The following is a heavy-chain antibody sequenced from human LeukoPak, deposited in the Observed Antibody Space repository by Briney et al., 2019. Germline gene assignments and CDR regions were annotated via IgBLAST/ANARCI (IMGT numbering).Heavy chain of an antibody. J-gene: IGHJ4*02. CDR3: ARQDLLYDYVWGSYRRGAPFDY. D-gene: IGHD3-16*02. Sequence: SETLSLTCAVYGGSFSGYYWGWIRQPPGKGLEWIGSIYYSGSTYYNPSLKSRVTISVDTSKNQFSLKLSSVTAADTAVYYCARQDLLYDYVWGSYRRGAPFDYWGQGTLVTVSS. CDR1: GGSFSGYY. V-gene: IGHV4-39*01. CDR2: IYYSGST.